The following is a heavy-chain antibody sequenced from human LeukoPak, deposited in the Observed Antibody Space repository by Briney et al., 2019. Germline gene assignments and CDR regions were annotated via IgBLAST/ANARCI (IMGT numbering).Heavy chain of an antibody. J-gene: IGHJ6*02. V-gene: IGHV1-69*13. Sequence: GASVKVSCKASGGTFSSYAISWVRQAPGLGLEWMGGIIPIFGTANYAQKFQGRVTITADESTSTAYMELSSLRSEDTAVYYCARVPAEYYGGPRYYYGMDVWGRGTTVTVSS. CDR1: GGTFSSYA. CDR3: ARVPAEYYGGPRYYYGMDV. D-gene: IGHD2/OR15-2a*01. CDR2: IIPIFGTA.